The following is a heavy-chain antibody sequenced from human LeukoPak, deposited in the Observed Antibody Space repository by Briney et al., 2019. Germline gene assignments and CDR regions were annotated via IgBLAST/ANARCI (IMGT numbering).Heavy chain of an antibody. CDR3: VVSLRYTILGGDYF. CDR2: ISSSGSTI. Sequence: GGSLRLSCAVSGFTFSIYDVKWVRQAPGKGLEWVSFISSSGSTINYADSVNGRFTISRDNAKNSLYLQMNRQRREDTAVYYCVVSLRYTILGGDYFWGQGTLVTVSS. V-gene: IGHV3-48*03. CDR1: GFTFSIYD. D-gene: IGHD3-3*01. J-gene: IGHJ4*02.